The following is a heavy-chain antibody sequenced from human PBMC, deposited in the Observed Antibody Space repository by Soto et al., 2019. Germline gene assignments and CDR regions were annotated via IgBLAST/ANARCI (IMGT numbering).Heavy chain of an antibody. Sequence: QVLLVQSGAEMKQPGSSVSVSCRASGDSFTNYAFTWVRQAPGQGPEWLGGIILALGTPHYSQRCKGRPTITADESSSTVYMELGSLRLDDTAVYYCGRYCTNTKCRGGYYLDLWGQGTLLTVSS. J-gene: IGHJ5*02. CDR3: GRYCTNTKCRGGYYLDL. CDR2: IILALGTP. D-gene: IGHD2-8*01. V-gene: IGHV1-69*01. CDR1: GDSFTNYA.